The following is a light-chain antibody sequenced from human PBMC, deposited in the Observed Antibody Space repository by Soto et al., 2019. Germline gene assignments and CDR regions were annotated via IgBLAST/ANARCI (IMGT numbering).Light chain of an antibody. CDR2: GAT. J-gene: IGKJ5*01. CDR1: QTIITY. CDR3: QQSFSTPRT. V-gene: IGKV1-39*01. Sequence: DIHMTQSPAPLSASVGDRVTITFRASQTIITYLNWYQQKPVKAPKPLIYGATSLHTGVPSRFSGSGSGTYFTLTISSLQPEDFGTYYCQQSFSTPRTFGQGTRLEI.